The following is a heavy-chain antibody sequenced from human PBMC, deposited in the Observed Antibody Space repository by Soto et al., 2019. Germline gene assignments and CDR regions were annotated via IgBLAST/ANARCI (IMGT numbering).Heavy chain of an antibody. V-gene: IGHV1-24*01. CDR2: FDPEDGET. Sequence: ASVKVSCKVSGYTLTESSMHWVRQAPGKGLEWMGGFDPEDGETIYAQKFQGRVTMTEDTSTDTAYMELSSLRSEDTAVYYCATGGSSGYYYWDAFDIWGQGTMVTVSS. J-gene: IGHJ3*02. CDR1: GYTLTESS. CDR3: ATGGSSGYYYWDAFDI. D-gene: IGHD3-22*01.